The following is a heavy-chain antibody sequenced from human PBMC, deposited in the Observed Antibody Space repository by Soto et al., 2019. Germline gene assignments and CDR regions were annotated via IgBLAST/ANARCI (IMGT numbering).Heavy chain of an antibody. D-gene: IGHD3-3*01. CDR2: MSYSGST. V-gene: IGHV4-59*01. J-gene: IGHJ3*02. CDR3: ASSSPHYDFWSGYSLWDAFDI. Sequence: SETLSLTCTVSGGSISSYYWSWIRQPPGKGLEWIGYMSYSGSTNYNPSLKSRVTISVDTSKNQFSLKLSSVTAADTAVYYCASSSPHYDFWSGYSLWDAFDIWGQGTMVTVSS. CDR1: GGSISSYY.